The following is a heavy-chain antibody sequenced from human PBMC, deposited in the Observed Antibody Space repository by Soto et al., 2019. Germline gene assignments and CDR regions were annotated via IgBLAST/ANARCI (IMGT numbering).Heavy chain of an antibody. CDR2: ISYDGTNK. J-gene: IGHJ6*02. CDR3: SKALAYYGSGTYYALDV. D-gene: IGHD3-10*01. Sequence: QVQLVESGGGVVQPGTSLRLSCAASGFTFSRYAMHWVRQAPGKGLEWVAVISYDGTNKYHTDSVEGRFSISRDNSKNTLFLQMDSLRGDDTAMYYCSKALAYYGSGTYYALDVWGQGTTVTVSS. CDR1: GFTFSRYA. V-gene: IGHV3-30*18.